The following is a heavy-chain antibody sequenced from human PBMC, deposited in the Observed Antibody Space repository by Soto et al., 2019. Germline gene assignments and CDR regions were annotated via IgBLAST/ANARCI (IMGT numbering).Heavy chain of an antibody. Sequence: PSETLSLTCTVSGGSISSYYWSWIRQPPGKGLEWIGYIYYSGSTNYNPSLKSRVTISVDTSKNQFSLKLSSVTAADTAVYYCARGGDSSGYYTDYWGQGTLVTVSS. CDR2: IYYSGST. D-gene: IGHD3-22*01. CDR3: ARGGDSSGYYTDY. CDR1: GGSISSYY. J-gene: IGHJ4*02. V-gene: IGHV4-59*01.